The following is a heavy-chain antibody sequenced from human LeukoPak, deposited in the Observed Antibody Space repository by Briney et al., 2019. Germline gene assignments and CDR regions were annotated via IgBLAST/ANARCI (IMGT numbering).Heavy chain of an antibody. D-gene: IGHD3-22*01. CDR3: ARPNGYSSGSYYDLTWDY. J-gene: IGHJ4*02. CDR1: GFTYSTYA. Sequence: GGSLRLSCAASGFTYSTYAMAWVRRAPGKGLEWVSTVSGTGSNTFYADSVKGRFTISRDNSKNTLYLQMNSLRAEDTAVYYCARPNGYSSGSYYDLTWDYWGQGTLVTVPP. CDR2: VSGTGSNT. V-gene: IGHV3-23*01.